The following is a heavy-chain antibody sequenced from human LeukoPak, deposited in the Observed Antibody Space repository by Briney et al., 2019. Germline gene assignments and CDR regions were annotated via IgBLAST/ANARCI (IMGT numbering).Heavy chain of an antibody. V-gene: IGHV3-23*01. J-gene: IGHJ4*02. CDR3: AKDLYPKRGYNYGPIDY. D-gene: IGHD5-18*01. CDR1: GFTFSSYA. Sequence: GGSLRLSCAASGFTFSSYAMSWVRQAPGKGLEWVSAISGSGGSTYYADSVKGRFTISRDNSKNTLYLQMNSLRAEDTAVYYCAKDLYPKRGYNYGPIDYWGQGTLVTVSS. CDR2: ISGSGGST.